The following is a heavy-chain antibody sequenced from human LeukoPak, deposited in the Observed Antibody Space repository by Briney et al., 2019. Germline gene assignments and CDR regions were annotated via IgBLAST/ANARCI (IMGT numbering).Heavy chain of an antibody. CDR3: ARGYGSGIYGDY. Sequence: PGGSLRLSCAASGFTFSSYSMNWVRQAPGKGLEWVSSISSSSSYIYYADSVKGRFTISRDNAKNSLYLQMNSLRAEDTAVYYCARGYGSGIYGDYWGQGTLVTISS. J-gene: IGHJ4*02. V-gene: IGHV3-21*01. CDR2: ISSSSSYI. D-gene: IGHD3-10*01. CDR1: GFTFSSYS.